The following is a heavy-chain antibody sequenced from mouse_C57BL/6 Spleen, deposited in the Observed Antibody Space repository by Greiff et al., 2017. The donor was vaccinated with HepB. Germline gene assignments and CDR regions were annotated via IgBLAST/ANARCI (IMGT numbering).Heavy chain of an antibody. D-gene: IGHD2-3*01. CDR2: ISYDGSN. CDR3: AREGNGYSPFAY. CDR1: GYSITSGYY. V-gene: IGHV3-6*01. J-gene: IGHJ3*01. Sequence: EVQLQESGPGLVKPSQSLSLTCSVTGYSITSGYYWNWIRQFPGNKLEWMGYISYDGSNNYNPSLKNRISITRDTSKNQFSLKLNSVTTEDTATYYCAREGNGYSPFAYWGQGTLVTVSA.